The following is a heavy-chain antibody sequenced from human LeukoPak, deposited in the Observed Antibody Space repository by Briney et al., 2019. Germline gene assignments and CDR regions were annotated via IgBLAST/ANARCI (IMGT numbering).Heavy chain of an antibody. CDR3: ARGQRAHVEYSSFMDV. CDR1: GFTFISYG. D-gene: IGHD5-24*01. Sequence: GSLSLSCAASGFTFISYGMYWVRQAPGKGLESVAFIRYDGSNKYYADSVKGRFTVSRDNSKNTLYLQMKSLRAEDTAVYYCARGQRAHVEYSSFMDVWGKGTTVTVSS. V-gene: IGHV3-30*02. CDR2: IRYDGSNK. J-gene: IGHJ6*03.